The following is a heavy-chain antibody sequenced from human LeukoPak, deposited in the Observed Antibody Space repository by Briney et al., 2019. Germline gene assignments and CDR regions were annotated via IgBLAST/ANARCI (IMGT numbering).Heavy chain of an antibody. CDR2: LSGSGEST. Sequence: QPGGSLRLSCVASGFTFSSYAMSWVRPAPGKGLEWVSSLSGSGESTLYADSVKGRFTISGDNSKNTLFLQMYSLRADDTAVYLCAKGSSGWGSFDFWGQGTLVTVSS. CDR3: AKGSSGWGSFDF. CDR1: GFTFSSYA. J-gene: IGHJ4*02. D-gene: IGHD6-19*01. V-gene: IGHV3-23*01.